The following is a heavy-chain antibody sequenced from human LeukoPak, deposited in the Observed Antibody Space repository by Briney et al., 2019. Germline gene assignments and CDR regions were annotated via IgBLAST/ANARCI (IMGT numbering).Heavy chain of an antibody. J-gene: IGHJ4*02. CDR3: AEHYYDSSGSQAGDY. D-gene: IGHD3-22*01. CDR2: IRYDGSNK. CDR1: GFTFSSYG. Sequence: GGSLRLSCAASGFTFSSYGMHWVRQAPGKGLEWVAFIRYDGSNKYYADSVKGRFTISRDNSKNTLYLQMNSLRAEDTAVYYCAEHYYDSSGSQAGDYWGQGTLVTVSS. V-gene: IGHV3-30*02.